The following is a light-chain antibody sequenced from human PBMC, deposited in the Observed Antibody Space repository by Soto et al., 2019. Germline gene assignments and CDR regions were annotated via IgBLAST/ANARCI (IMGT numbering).Light chain of an antibody. V-gene: IGLV2-14*01. CDR2: EVT. Sequence: QSVLTQPASVSGSPGQSITISCTGTINDVGGYNYVSWYQQHPGKAPKLMIYEVTNRPSGVSNRFSGSKSDNTASLTISGLQAEDEADYYCNSYTSSSTYVFGTGTKVTVL. CDR1: INDVGGYNY. J-gene: IGLJ1*01. CDR3: NSYTSSSTYV.